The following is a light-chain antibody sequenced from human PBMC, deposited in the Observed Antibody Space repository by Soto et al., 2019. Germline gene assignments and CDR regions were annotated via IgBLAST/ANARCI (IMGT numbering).Light chain of an antibody. CDR2: VAS. CDR1: QGISSY. J-gene: IGKJ2*01. CDR3: QQLNRYPRT. V-gene: IGKV1-9*01. Sequence: DIQLTQSPSFLSASVGDTVTITCRASQGISSYLAWYQQKPGKAPNLLIYVASTLQSGVPSRFSGIGSGAEFALTISSLQPEDFATYYCQQLNRYPRTFGQGTKLEIK.